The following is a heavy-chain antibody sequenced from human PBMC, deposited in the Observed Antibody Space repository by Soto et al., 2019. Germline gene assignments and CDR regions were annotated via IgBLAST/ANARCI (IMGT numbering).Heavy chain of an antibody. CDR2: ISYDGSNK. V-gene: IGHV3-30*18. Sequence: QVQLVESGGGVVQPGRSLRLSCAASGFTFSNSGMHWVRQAPGKGLEWVAVISYDGSNKYYADSVKGRFTISRDNSRNTLYLQMNSLRTEDTAVYYCAKDGDRGVYYYYYGMDVWGQGTTVTVSS. CDR1: GFTFSNSG. D-gene: IGHD2-21*02. CDR3: AKDGDRGVYYYYYGMDV. J-gene: IGHJ6*02.